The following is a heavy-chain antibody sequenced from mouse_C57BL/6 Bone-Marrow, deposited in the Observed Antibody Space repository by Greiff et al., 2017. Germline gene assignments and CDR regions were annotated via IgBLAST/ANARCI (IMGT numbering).Heavy chain of an antibody. D-gene: IGHD1-1*01. J-gene: IGHJ2*01. Sequence: QVQLKQSGAELMKPGASVKLSCKATGSPFTGYWIEWVKQRPGHGLEWIGEILPGRGSTNYNENFKGKATLTADTSSNTAYMQLSSLTTEDSAIFYCARADYYGSSYAFDYWGQGTTLTVSS. CDR2: ILPGRGST. CDR3: ARADYYGSSYAFDY. CDR1: GSPFTGYW. V-gene: IGHV1-9*01.